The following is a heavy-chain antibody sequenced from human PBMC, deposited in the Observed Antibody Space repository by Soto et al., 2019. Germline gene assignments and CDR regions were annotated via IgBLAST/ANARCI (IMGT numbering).Heavy chain of an antibody. Sequence: SETLSLTCSVSGGSISSYFYIWVRQPPGKGLEWIGSVYYTGTTDYNPSLKSRVTISVDTSKTQFSLNLRSVTAADTAVYYCARDLAAVPRAFDYWGRGTLVTVSS. D-gene: IGHD6-13*01. CDR1: GGSISSYF. CDR3: ARDLAAVPRAFDY. V-gene: IGHV4-59*01. CDR2: VYYTGTT. J-gene: IGHJ4*02.